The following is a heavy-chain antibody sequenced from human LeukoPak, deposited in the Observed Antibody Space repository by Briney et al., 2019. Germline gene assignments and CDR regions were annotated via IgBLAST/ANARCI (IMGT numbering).Heavy chain of an antibody. D-gene: IGHD7-27*01. CDR1: GFTFSSYS. CDR3: ASTTGDRDY. J-gene: IGHJ4*02. Sequence: GGSLRLSCVASGFTFSSYSMKWVRQAPGKGLEWVSYISGSSTYIYYVDSLKGRFTISRDNAKNSLYLQMNSLRVEDTAVYYCASTTGDRDYWGQGTLVNVSS. V-gene: IGHV3-21*01. CDR2: ISGSSTYI.